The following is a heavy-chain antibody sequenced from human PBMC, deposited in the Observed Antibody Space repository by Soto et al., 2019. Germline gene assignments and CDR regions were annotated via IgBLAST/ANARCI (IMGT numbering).Heavy chain of an antibody. V-gene: IGHV4-4*02. Sequence: PSDTLYITISFSCYSIISSNWWTWVRQPPGKGLDLIWYIYHTVITNYNPSLKSRVTMSLDKSKNQFSLKLTSVTAADTAVYYCARYSASGLYYYFGMDVWGQGTTVTVSS. CDR2: IYHTVIT. CDR1: CYSIISSNW. J-gene: IGHJ6*02. D-gene: IGHD6-13*01. CDR3: ARYSASGLYYYFGMDV.